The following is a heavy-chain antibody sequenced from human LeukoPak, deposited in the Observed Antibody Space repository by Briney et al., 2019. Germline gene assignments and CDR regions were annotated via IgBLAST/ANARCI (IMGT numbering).Heavy chain of an antibody. CDR2: IYYSGNT. J-gene: IGHJ5*02. CDR1: GGSISSGGYY. CDR3: ASSRPARYYYGSGSYYNVP. Sequence: EASETLSLTCTVSGGSISSGGYYWSWIRQHPGKGLEWIGYIYYSGNTYYNPSLKSRVTISVDTSKNQFSLKLSSVTAADTAVYYCASSRPARYYYGSGSYYNVPWGQGTLVTVSS. D-gene: IGHD3-10*01. V-gene: IGHV4-31*03.